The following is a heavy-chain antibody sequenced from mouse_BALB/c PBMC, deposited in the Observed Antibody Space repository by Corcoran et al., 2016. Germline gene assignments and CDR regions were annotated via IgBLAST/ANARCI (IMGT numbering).Heavy chain of an antibody. V-gene: IGHV9-1*02. CDR2: INTYTGEP. CDR3: ASQDGSSLYYFDY. J-gene: IGHJ2*01. Sequence: QIQLVQSGPELKKPGETVKISCKASGYTFTNYGMNWVKQAPGKGLKWMGWINTYTGEPTYADDFKGRFAFSLETSASTAYLQINNLKNEDMATYFCASQDGSSLYYFDYWGQGTTITVSS. CDR1: GYTFTNYG. D-gene: IGHD1-1*01.